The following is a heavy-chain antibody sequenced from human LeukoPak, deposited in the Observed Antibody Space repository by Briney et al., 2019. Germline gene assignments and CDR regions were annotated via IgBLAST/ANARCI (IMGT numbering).Heavy chain of an antibody. Sequence: GESLEISCKGSGFRFTSYWIGWVRPLPGKGLEWIGIIYPGDSDTRYSPSFQGQVTISADKSISTAYLQWSSLKASDTAMYYCARHKGDGDNWTFDYWGQGTLVTVSS. J-gene: IGHJ4*02. CDR1: GFRFTSYW. CDR3: ARHKGDGDNWTFDY. V-gene: IGHV5-51*01. D-gene: IGHD1-20*01. CDR2: IYPGDSDT.